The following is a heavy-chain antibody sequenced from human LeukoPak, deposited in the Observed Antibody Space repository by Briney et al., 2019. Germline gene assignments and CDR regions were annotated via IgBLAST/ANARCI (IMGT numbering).Heavy chain of an antibody. CDR3: ARAFGAFDY. Sequence: PGGSLRLSCAASGFTFSSASMNWVRQAPGQGLEWVAYISRGSGTISYADSVKGQFTISRDNAKSSLYLQMNSLRDEDTAVYYCARAFGAFDYWGQGTLVTVSS. J-gene: IGHJ4*02. V-gene: IGHV3-48*02. CDR1: GFTFSSAS. CDR2: ISRGSGTI. D-gene: IGHD3-10*01.